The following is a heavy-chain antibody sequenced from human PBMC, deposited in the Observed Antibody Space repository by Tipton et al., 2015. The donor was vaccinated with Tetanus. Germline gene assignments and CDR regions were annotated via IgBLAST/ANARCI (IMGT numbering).Heavy chain of an antibody. CDR1: GFTFSSYS. CDR3: ASALGFGESPPFDY. J-gene: IGHJ4*02. D-gene: IGHD3-10*01. CDR2: ISSSSSYI. Sequence: SLRLSCAASGFTFSSYSMNWVRQAPGRGLEWVSSISSSSSYIYYADSVKGRFTISRDNAKNSLYLQMNSLRAEDTAVYYCASALGFGESPPFDYWGQGTLVTVSS. V-gene: IGHV3-21*01.